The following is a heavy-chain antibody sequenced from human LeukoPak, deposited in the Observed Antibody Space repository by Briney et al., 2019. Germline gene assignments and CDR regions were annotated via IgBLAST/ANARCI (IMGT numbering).Heavy chain of an antibody. D-gene: IGHD3-22*01. CDR3: ASSDYYDSSGSSFDS. V-gene: IGHV4-61*01. CDR1: GGSVSSGSYY. Sequence: PSETLSLTCTVSGGSVSSGSYYWSWIRQPPGKGLEWIGYIHYSGSTNYNPSLKSRVTILVDTSKTQFSLKLTSVTAADTAVYPCASSDYYDSSGSSFDSWGQGTLVIVSS. CDR2: IHYSGST. J-gene: IGHJ4*02.